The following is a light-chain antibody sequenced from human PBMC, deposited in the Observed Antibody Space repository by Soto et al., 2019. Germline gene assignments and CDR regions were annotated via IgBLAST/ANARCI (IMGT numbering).Light chain of an antibody. CDR3: QQYDSSPVT. CDR1: QSVSASY. J-gene: IGKJ2*01. V-gene: IGKV3-20*01. CDR2: GAS. Sequence: IVLTQSPGTLSLSPGERATLSCAASQSVSASYLAWYQQKPGQAPRLLIYGASRRATGIPDRFSAGGSGTDFTLTISSLEPEDFAVYYCQQYDSSPVTFGQGTKVEIK.